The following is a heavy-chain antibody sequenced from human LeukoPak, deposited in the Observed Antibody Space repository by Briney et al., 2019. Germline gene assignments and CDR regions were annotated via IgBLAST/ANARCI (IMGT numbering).Heavy chain of an antibody. D-gene: IGHD7-27*01. CDR1: GFTFDDYA. J-gene: IGHJ2*01. Sequence: GGSLRLSCAASGFTFDDYAMHWVRQAPGEGLEWVSGISWNSGSIGYADSVKGRFTISRDNAKNSLYLQMNSLRAEDTALYYCAKAPAHTGDWYLDLWGRGTLVTVSS. CDR3: AKAPAHTGDWYLDL. CDR2: ISWNSGSI. V-gene: IGHV3-9*01.